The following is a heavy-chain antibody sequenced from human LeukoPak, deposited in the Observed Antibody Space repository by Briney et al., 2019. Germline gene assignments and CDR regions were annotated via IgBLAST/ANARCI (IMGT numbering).Heavy chain of an antibody. D-gene: IGHD5-18*01. Sequence: SETLSLTCAVYGGSFSGYYWSWIRQPPGKGLEWIGEINHSGSTNYNPSLKSRVTISVDTSKNQFSLKLSSVTAADTAVYHCARRNHTAMVYFDYWGQGTLVTVSS. V-gene: IGHV4-34*01. J-gene: IGHJ4*02. CDR1: GGSFSGYY. CDR3: ARRNHTAMVYFDY. CDR2: INHSGST.